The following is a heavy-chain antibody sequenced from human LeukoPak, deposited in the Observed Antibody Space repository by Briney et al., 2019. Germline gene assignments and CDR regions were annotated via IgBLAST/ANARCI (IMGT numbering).Heavy chain of an antibody. D-gene: IGHD3-10*01. CDR1: GGSISSGGYS. J-gene: IGHJ4*02. V-gene: IGHV4-30-2*01. CDR2: IYHSGST. CDR3: ARGGDYGSRSYYY. Sequence: SETLSLTCAVSGGSISSGGYSWSWIRQPPGKGLEWIGYIYHSGSTYYNPSLKSRVTISVDRSKNQFSLKLSSVTAADTAVYYCARGGDYGSRSYYYWGQGTLVTVSS.